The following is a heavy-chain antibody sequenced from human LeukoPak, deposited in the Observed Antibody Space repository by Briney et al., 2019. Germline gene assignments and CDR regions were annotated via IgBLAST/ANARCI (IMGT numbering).Heavy chain of an antibody. Sequence: ASVKVSCKASGYTLTAYYTHWVRQAPGQGLEWMGWISPNSGDTDYAQKFQGRVTMTRDTPISTVYMALSSLRSDDTAMYYCARIISYGGSDGFDLWGQGTMVTVSS. CDR2: ISPNSGDT. CDR3: ARIISYGGSDGFDL. J-gene: IGHJ3*01. D-gene: IGHD1-26*01. CDR1: GYTLTAYY. V-gene: IGHV1-2*02.